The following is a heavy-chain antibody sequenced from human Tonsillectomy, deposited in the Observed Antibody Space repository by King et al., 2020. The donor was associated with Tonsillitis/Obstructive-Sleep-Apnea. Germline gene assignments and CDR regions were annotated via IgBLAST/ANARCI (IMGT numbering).Heavy chain of an antibody. J-gene: IGHJ4*02. CDR3: ARFLSTRRLQELSAFDR. CDR2: IYAGGSI. Sequence: VQLVESGGGLIQPGGSLRLSCAASGFTVSSNHMSWVRQAPGKGLEWLSAIYAGGSIYYAASVKGRFTISTDSSKNTVYLQMNRLRVEDTAVYYCARFLSTRRLQELSAFDRWGQGTLVTVSS. CDR1: GFTVSSNH. D-gene: IGHD1-7*01. V-gene: IGHV3-53*01.